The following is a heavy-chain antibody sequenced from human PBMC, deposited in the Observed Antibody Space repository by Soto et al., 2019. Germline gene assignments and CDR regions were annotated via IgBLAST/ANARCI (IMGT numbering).Heavy chain of an antibody. CDR2: ISSSSSYI. J-gene: IGHJ4*02. V-gene: IGHV3-21*01. Sequence: GGSLRLSCAASGFTFSSYSMNWVRQAPGKGLEWVSSISSSSSYIYYADSVKGRFTISRDNAKNSLYLQMNSLRAEDTAVYYCARASNYAEYYFDYWGQGTLVTVSS. D-gene: IGHD4-4*01. CDR1: GFTFSSYS. CDR3: ARASNYAEYYFDY.